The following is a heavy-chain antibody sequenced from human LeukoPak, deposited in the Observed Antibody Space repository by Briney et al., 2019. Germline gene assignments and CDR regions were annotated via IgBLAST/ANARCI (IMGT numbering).Heavy chain of an antibody. V-gene: IGHV4-59*01. D-gene: IGHD2-2*01. CDR2: IFYNGNT. CDR3: ARAPRDRGYCGATSCFEYMDV. J-gene: IGHJ6*03. Sequence: SETLSLTCTVSGGSISSYYWSWLRQPPGKGPEWIAYIFYNGNTKYNPSLKSRVTISVDTSKTQFSLKVTSVTAADTAVYYCARAPRDRGYCGATSCFEYMDVWGRGTTVTISS. CDR1: GGSISSYY.